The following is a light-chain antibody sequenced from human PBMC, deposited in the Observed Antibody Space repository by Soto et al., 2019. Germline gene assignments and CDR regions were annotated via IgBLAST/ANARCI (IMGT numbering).Light chain of an antibody. CDR2: STN. CDR1: SAPLSTTYY. J-gene: IGLJ1*01. Sequence: QTVVTQEPAVSVSPGGTVTLTCGLRSAPLSTTYYPAWCQQAPGQPPRTLIYSTNTRSSGVPDRFSGSIRGNKAALTITGAQADDEAYYYCLLYMGNGIYVFGPGTKGTVL. CDR3: LLYMGNGIYV. V-gene: IGLV8-61*01.